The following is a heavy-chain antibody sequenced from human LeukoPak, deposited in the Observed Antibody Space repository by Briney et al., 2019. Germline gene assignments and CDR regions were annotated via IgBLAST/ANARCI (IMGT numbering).Heavy chain of an antibody. Sequence: GGSLRLSCAASGFSVSSNYMSWVRQAPGKGLEWVSVIYSGGSTYYADSVKGRFTISRDNSKNTLYLQMNSLRAEDMAVYYCARVDSSSWYDFDYWGQGTLVTVSS. CDR1: GFSVSSNY. V-gene: IGHV3-66*02. D-gene: IGHD6-13*01. CDR3: ARVDSSSWYDFDY. CDR2: IYSGGST. J-gene: IGHJ4*02.